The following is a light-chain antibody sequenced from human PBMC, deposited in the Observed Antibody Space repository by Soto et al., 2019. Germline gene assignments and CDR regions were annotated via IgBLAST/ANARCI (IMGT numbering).Light chain of an antibody. CDR1: QSVRSK. CDR3: QHFGGTTFT. Sequence: EVVMKQSPDTLSVSPGETVTLSCRASQSVRSKVAWYQQKPGQAPRLFIYGASTRATGIPARFSGSGSGTHFTLTISRLEPGDFAVYYCQHFGGTTFTFGQGTRLEIK. CDR2: GAS. V-gene: IGKV3-15*01. J-gene: IGKJ5*01.